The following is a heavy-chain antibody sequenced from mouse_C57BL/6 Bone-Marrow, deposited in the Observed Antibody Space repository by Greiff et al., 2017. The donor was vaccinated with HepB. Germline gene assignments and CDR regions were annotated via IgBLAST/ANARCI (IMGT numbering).Heavy chain of an antibody. J-gene: IGHJ4*01. V-gene: IGHV5-17*01. D-gene: IGHD1-1*02. CDR3: AKNYYLYAMDY. CDR1: GFTFSDYG. Sequence: EVQGVESGGGLVKPGGSLKLSCAASGFTFSDYGMHWVRQAPEKGLEWVAYISSGSSTIYYADTVKGRFTISRDNAKNTLFLQMTSLRSEDTAMYYCAKNYYLYAMDYWGQGTSVTVSS. CDR2: ISSGSSTI.